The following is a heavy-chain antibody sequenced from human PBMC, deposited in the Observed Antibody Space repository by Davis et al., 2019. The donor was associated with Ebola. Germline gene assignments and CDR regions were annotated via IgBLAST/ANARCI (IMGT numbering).Heavy chain of an antibody. CDR2: ISAYNGNT. CDR3: ARDMGYSARYYAMDV. CDR1: GYTFTSYG. J-gene: IGHJ6*04. Sequence: AASVKVSCKASGYTFTSYGINWVRQAPGQGLEWMGWISAYNGNTNYAQKFQGRVTMTRDTSISTAYMELGSLRSEDTAVYYCARDMGYSARYYAMDVWGKGTTVTVSS. V-gene: IGHV1-18*04. D-gene: IGHD3-16*01.